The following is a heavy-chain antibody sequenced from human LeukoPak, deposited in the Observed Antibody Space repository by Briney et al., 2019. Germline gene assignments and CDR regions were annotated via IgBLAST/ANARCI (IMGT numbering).Heavy chain of an antibody. Sequence: SVKVSCKASGGTFSSYAISWVRQAPGQGLEWMGGIIPIFGTANYAQKFQGRVTITADESTSTAYMELSSLRSGDTAVYYCARASVRMVRGVIIDYYYYMDVWGKGTTVTISS. CDR3: ARASVRMVRGVIIDYYYYMDV. CDR2: IIPIFGTA. CDR1: GGTFSSYA. V-gene: IGHV1-69*13. J-gene: IGHJ6*03. D-gene: IGHD3-10*01.